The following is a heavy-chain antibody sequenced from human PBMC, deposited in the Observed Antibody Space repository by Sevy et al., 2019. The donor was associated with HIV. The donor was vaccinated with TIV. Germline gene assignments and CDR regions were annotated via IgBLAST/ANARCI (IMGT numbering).Heavy chain of an antibody. CDR2: IKQDGSEK. Sequence: GGSLRLSCAASGFTFSSYWMSWVRQAPGKGLEWVANIKQDGSEKYYVDSVKGRFTISRDNAKNSLYLQMNSLRAEDTAVYYCARPYYYDSSGRIDYWGQGTLVTVSS. CDR1: GFTFSSYW. CDR3: ARPYYYDSSGRIDY. D-gene: IGHD3-22*01. J-gene: IGHJ4*02. V-gene: IGHV3-7*01.